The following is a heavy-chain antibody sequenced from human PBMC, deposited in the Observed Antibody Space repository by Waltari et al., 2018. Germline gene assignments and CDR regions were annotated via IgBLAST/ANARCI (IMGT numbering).Heavy chain of an antibody. CDR2: ISFDGNNI. CDR1: GISVSTYA. D-gene: IGHD3-10*01. V-gene: IGHV3-30*17. CDR3: TRDGHSYFYGSWSDY. Sequence: QVRLVKSGGGVVQPGTSLTLSCEVSGISVSTYAMHWVRQAPGKGLEWVAVISFDGNNIYFADAVKGRFTITRDNSKSTLYLQMNSLTPEDTAIYYCTRDGHSYFYGSWSDYWGQGALVTVSS. J-gene: IGHJ4*02.